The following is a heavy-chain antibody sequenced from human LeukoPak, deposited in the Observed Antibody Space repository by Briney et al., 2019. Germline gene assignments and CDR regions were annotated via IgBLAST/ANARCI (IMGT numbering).Heavy chain of an antibody. V-gene: IGHV1-69*05. Sequence: ASVKVSCKASGGTFSSYAISWVRQAPGQGLEWMGRIIPIFGTANYAQKFQGRVTITTDESTITAYMELSSLRSEDTAVYYCARAITMVRGVTELWGQGTLVTVSS. D-gene: IGHD3-10*01. CDR3: ARAITMVRGVTEL. CDR2: IIPIFGTA. J-gene: IGHJ4*02. CDR1: GGTFSSYA.